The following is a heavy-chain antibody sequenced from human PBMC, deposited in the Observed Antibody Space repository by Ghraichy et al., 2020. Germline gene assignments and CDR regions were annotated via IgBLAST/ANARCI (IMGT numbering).Heavy chain of an antibody. J-gene: IGHJ4*02. CDR1: GGSFSGYY. CDR2: INHSGST. Sequence: SETLSLTCAVYGGSFSGYYWSWIRQPPGKGLEWIGEINHSGSTNYNPSLKSRVTISVDTSKNQFSLKLSSVTAADTAVYYCAGRFRPSQGIGYWGQGTLVTVSS. CDR3: AGRFRPSQGIGY. V-gene: IGHV4-34*01.